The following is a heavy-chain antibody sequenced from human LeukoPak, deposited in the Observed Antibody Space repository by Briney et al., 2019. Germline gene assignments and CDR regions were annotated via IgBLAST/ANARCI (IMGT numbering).Heavy chain of an antibody. CDR2: IYSGGST. J-gene: IGHJ4*02. D-gene: IGHD3-9*01. CDR1: GFTVSSNY. Sequence: GGSLRLSCAASGFTVSSNYMSWVRQAPGKGLEWVSVIYSGGSTYYADSVKGRFTISRDNSKNTLYLQMNSLRAEDTAVYYCARGYYYDILTGYYYGEVPPDYWGQGTLVTVSS. CDR3: ARGYYYDILTGYYYGEVPPDY. V-gene: IGHV3-66*01.